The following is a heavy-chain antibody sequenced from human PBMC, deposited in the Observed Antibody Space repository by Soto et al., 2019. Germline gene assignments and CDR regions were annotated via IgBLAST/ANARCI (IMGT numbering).Heavy chain of an antibody. Sequence: DVQLVESGGGLVQPGGSLRLSCATSGFTFSSHWMSWVRQAPGKGLEWVANIKQDGSEKYYVDSVKGRFTISRDNAKNSLFLQMDSLRSEETSGYYWARGFSAGFWGQGTLVTVSS. CDR3: ARGFSAGF. V-gene: IGHV3-7*01. CDR1: GFTFSSHW. J-gene: IGHJ4*02. D-gene: IGHD3-10*01. CDR2: IKQDGSEK.